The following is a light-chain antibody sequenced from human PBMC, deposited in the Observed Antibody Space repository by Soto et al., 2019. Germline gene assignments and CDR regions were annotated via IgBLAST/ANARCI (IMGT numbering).Light chain of an antibody. Sequence: EIVLTQSPGTLSLSPGGRATLSCRASQSVSRRLAWYQHRPGQSPRLLIYGASSRATGIPDRFSGSGSGTDFTLTISRLEPEDFAVYYCQQYGSSRTFGQGTKVDIK. CDR1: QSVSRR. V-gene: IGKV3-20*01. CDR3: QQYGSSRT. CDR2: GAS. J-gene: IGKJ1*01.